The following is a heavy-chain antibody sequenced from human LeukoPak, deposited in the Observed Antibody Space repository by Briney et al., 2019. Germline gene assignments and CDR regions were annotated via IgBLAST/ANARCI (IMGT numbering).Heavy chain of an antibody. V-gene: IGHV3-30*03. Sequence: PGGSLRLSCAASGFTFSSYGMHWVRQAPGKGLEWVAVISYDGSNKYYADSVKGRFTISRDNSKNTLYLQMNSLRAEDTAVYYCAREGTDYYGSGSPGGAFDIWGQGTMVTVSS. D-gene: IGHD3-10*01. CDR2: ISYDGSNK. CDR1: GFTFSSYG. CDR3: AREGTDYYGSGSPGGAFDI. J-gene: IGHJ3*02.